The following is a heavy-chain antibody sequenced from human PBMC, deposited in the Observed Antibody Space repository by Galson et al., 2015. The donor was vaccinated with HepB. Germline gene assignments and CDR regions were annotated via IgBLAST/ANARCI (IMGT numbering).Heavy chain of an antibody. CDR2: ISYDGSNK. Sequence: SLRLSCAASGFTFSSYAMHWVRQAPGKGLEWVAVISYDGSNKYYADSVKGRFTISRDNSKNTLYLQMNSLRAEDTAVYYCTRAFKSVGNDYWGQGTLVTVSS. V-gene: IGHV3-30-3*01. CDR3: TRAFKSVGNDY. J-gene: IGHJ4*02. CDR1: GFTFSSYA. D-gene: IGHD4-23*01.